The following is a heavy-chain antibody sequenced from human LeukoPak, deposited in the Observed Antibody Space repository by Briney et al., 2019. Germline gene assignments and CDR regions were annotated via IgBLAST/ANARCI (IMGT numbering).Heavy chain of an antibody. V-gene: IGHV3-21*01. CDR2: ISSGSSYI. Sequence: GGSLRLSCAASGFTFSNYAMHWVRQAPGKGLEWVSSISSGSSYIYYADSVKGRFTISRDNAKNSLYLQMNSLRAEDTAVYYCAREWDGYNFERYFDYWGQGTLVTVSS. J-gene: IGHJ4*02. D-gene: IGHD5-24*01. CDR3: AREWDGYNFERYFDY. CDR1: GFTFSNYA.